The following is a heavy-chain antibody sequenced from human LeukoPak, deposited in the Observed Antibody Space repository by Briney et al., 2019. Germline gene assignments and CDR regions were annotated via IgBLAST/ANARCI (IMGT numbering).Heavy chain of an antibody. D-gene: IGHD2-8*01. CDR1: GGSISSGGYY. CDR2: IYYSGST. CDR3: AREVTRCTNGVCYSHFDY. Sequence: SETLSLTCTVSGGSISSGGYYWSWIRQHPGKGLEWNGYIYYSGSTYYNPSLKSRVTISVDTSKSQFSLKLSSVTGAGTAVYYCAREVTRCTNGVCYSHFDYWGQGTLVTVSS. V-gene: IGHV4-31*03. J-gene: IGHJ4*02.